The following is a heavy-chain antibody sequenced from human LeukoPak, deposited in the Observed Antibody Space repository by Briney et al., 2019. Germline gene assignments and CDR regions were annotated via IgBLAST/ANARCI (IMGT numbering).Heavy chain of an antibody. CDR1: GFTFSSYG. V-gene: IGHV3-33*08. CDR3: ARDRRSYYYYGMDV. CDR2: IWYDGSNK. D-gene: IGHD4-17*01. Sequence: PGGSLRLSCAASGFTFSSYGMHWVRQAPGKGLEWVAVIWYDGSNKYYADSVKGRSTISRDNSKNTLYLQMNSLRAEDTAVYYCARDRRSYYYYGMDVWGQGTTVTVSS. J-gene: IGHJ6*02.